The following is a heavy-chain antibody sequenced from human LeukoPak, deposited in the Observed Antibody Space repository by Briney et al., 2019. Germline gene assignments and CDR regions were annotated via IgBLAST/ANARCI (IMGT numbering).Heavy chain of an antibody. J-gene: IGHJ4*02. D-gene: IGHD6-19*01. Sequence: GGSLRLSCAASRFVLTDFRMNWVRQAPGKGLEWVASISGDSGQIFNADSVRGRFTISRDNAENSVYLEMQSLSDEDTAVYFCARDTIEMFQWLVLDHWGQGVLVTVSS. CDR1: RFVLTDFR. V-gene: IGHV3-21*06. CDR3: ARDTIEMFQWLVLDH. CDR2: ISGDSGQI.